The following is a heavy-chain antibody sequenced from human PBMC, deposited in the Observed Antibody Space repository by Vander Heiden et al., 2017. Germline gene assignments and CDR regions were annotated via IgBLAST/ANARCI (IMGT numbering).Heavy chain of an antibody. CDR1: GFSFSNYD. D-gene: IGHD7-27*01. CDR2: VDTAGDT. J-gene: IGHJ5*02. Sequence: EVQLVESGGGLVQPGGSLRLSWSASGFSFSNYDMHWVRQVTGKGLGWVSAVDTAGDTFYPASVKGRFTISREDATNSLYLQMNSLRAGDTAVYYCARVRWGSYESWGQGTLVTVSS. V-gene: IGHV3-13*01. CDR3: ARVRWGSYES.